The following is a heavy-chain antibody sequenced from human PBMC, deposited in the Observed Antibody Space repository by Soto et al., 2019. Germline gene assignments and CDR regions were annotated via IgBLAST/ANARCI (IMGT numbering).Heavy chain of an antibody. J-gene: IGHJ4*02. Sequence: EVQLLESGGGLVQPGGSLRLSCAASGFTFSNYGMNWVRQAPGKGLEWVSAISDSGGSTYYADSVKGRFTVSRDNSKNTLYLQMNSLRAEDTAVYYCTKRKRHGSGSADDWGQGTLVTVSS. CDR1: GFTFSNYG. V-gene: IGHV3-23*01. CDR2: ISDSGGST. D-gene: IGHD3-10*01. CDR3: TKRKRHGSGSADD.